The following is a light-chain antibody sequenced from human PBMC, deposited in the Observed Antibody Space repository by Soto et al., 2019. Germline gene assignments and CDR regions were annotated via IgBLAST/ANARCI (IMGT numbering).Light chain of an antibody. CDR2: DAS. J-gene: IGKJ3*01. V-gene: IGKV3-11*01. CDR3: QQRSNWLFT. Sequence: EIVLTQSPATLSLSPGERATLSCRASQSVSSYLACYQQKPGQAPRLLLYDASNRATAIPARFSGSGSGADFTLTTSSIEPEDFAVYYCQQRSNWLFTFGPGTKVDIK. CDR1: QSVSSY.